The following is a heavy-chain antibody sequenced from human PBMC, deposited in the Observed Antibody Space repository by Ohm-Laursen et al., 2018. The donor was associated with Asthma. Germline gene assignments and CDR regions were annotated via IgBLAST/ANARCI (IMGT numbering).Heavy chain of an antibody. CDR2: IYYSGST. D-gene: IGHD3-22*01. CDR3: ARVPQYYDSSGYSHSYWYFDL. CDR1: GGSISSYY. J-gene: IGHJ2*01. V-gene: IGHV4-59*01. Sequence: GTLSLTCTVSGGSISSYYWIWIRQPPGKGLEWIGYIYYSGSTNYNPSLKSRVTISVDTSKNQFSLKLSSVTAADTAVYYCARVPQYYDSSGYSHSYWYFDLWGRGTLVTVSS.